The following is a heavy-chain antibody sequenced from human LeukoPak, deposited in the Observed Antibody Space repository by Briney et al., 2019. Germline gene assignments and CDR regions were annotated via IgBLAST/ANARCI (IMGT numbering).Heavy chain of an antibody. Sequence: GGSLRLSCAASGFTFDDYGMHWVRQAPGKGLEWVAVISYDGSNKYYADSVKGRFTISRDNSKSTLYLQMNSLRAEDTAVYYCAKDYYYDSSGYPDYWGQGTLVTVSS. CDR2: ISYDGSNK. CDR3: AKDYYYDSSGYPDY. V-gene: IGHV3-30*18. D-gene: IGHD3-22*01. CDR1: GFTFDDYG. J-gene: IGHJ4*02.